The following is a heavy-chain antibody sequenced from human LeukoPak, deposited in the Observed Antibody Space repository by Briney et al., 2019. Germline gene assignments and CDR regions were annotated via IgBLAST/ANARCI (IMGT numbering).Heavy chain of an antibody. J-gene: IGHJ6*02. CDR2: ISSNGGST. V-gene: IGHV3-64D*06. CDR3: VKVQGTWYYYYAMDV. Sequence: PGGSLRLSCSASGFTFSSYAMHWVRQAPGKELEYVSAISSNGGSTYYADSVKGRFTISRDNSKNTLYLQMRSLRAEDTAVYYCVKVQGTWYYYYAMDVWGQGTTVTVSS. CDR1: GFTFSSYA.